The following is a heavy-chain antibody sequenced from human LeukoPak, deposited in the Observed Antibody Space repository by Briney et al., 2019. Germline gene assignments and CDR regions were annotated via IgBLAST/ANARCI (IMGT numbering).Heavy chain of an antibody. J-gene: IGHJ4*02. V-gene: IGHV3-33*01. Sequence: GGSLRLSCAASGFTFSSYGMHWVRQAPGKGLEWVAVIWYDGSNKYYADSVKGRFTISRDNSKNTLYLQMNSLRAEDTAVYYCARDGDGPHGDYDGLLVYWGQGTLVTVSS. CDR1: GFTFSSYG. CDR2: IWYDGSNK. D-gene: IGHD4-17*01. CDR3: ARDGDGPHGDYDGLLVY.